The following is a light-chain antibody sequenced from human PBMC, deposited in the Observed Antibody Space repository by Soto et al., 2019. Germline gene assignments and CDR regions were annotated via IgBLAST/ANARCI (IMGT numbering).Light chain of an antibody. Sequence: QSALTQPASVSGSPGQSITMSCTGTSSDVGGYNYVSWYQQHPGKVPKLMIYDVSNRPSGVSNRFSGSKSGTTASLTISGLQAEDEADYYCSSYRSSTVVFGGGTKVTVL. V-gene: IGLV2-14*01. CDR1: SSDVGGYNY. J-gene: IGLJ2*01. CDR2: DVS. CDR3: SSYRSSTVV.